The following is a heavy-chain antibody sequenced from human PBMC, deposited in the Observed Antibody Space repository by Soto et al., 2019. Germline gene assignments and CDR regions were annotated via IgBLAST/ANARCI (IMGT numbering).Heavy chain of an antibody. CDR2: IIPIFGTA. Sequence: QVQLVQSGAEVKKPGSSVKVSCKASGGTFSSYSISWVRQAPGQGLEWMGGIIPIFGTANYAQKFRGRVTITADKSTSTAYKEMSSLRSDDTAVYYCAKGKGSYIYYSGMDVWGQGTTVTISS. CDR3: AKGKGSYIYYSGMDV. D-gene: IGHD1-26*01. CDR1: GGTFSSYS. J-gene: IGHJ6*02. V-gene: IGHV1-69*06.